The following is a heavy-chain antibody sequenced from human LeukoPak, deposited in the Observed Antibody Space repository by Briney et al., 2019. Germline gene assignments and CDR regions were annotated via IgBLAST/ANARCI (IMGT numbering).Heavy chain of an antibody. V-gene: IGHV3-48*03. CDR3: ARDYGGSSPFDY. J-gene: IGHJ4*02. D-gene: IGHD4-23*01. CDR2: ISSSGSTI. Sequence: GGSLRLSCVASGFTFSSYRMNWVRQAPGKGLEWVSYISSSGSTIYYADSVKGRFTISRDNAKNSLYLQMNSLRAEDAAVYYCARDYGGSSPFDYWGQGTLVTVSS. CDR1: GFTFSSYR.